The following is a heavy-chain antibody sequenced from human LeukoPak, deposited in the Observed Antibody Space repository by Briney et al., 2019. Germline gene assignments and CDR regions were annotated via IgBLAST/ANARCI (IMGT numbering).Heavy chain of an antibody. D-gene: IGHD1-1*01. CDR3: ARDGAKSTTGTRRLFRFDP. J-gene: IGHJ5*02. V-gene: IGHV1-69*04. CDR2: IIPIFGIV. CDR1: GGTFSSYA. Sequence: SSVKVSCKASGGTFSSYAISWVRQAPGQGLEWMGRIIPIFGIVNYAQKFQGRVTITADKSTSTAYMELSSLRSEDTAVYYCARDGAKSTTGTRRLFRFDPWGQGTLVTVSS.